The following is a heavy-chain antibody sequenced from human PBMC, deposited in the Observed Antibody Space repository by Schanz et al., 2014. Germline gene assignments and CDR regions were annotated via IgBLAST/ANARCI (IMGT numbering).Heavy chain of an antibody. J-gene: IGHJ4*02. CDR3: ARSNYYDNSDYYNSFDY. D-gene: IGHD3-22*01. CDR1: GGTFSSYT. V-gene: IGHV1-69*02. Sequence: QVQLVQSEAEVKKPGSSVKVSCKASGGTFSSYTISWVRQAPGQGLEWMGRIISILGIPNYAQKFQGRVTITADKSTSTAYMDLSSLRPEDTAVYYCARSNYYDNSDYYNSFDYWGQGTLVTVSS. CDR2: IISILGIP.